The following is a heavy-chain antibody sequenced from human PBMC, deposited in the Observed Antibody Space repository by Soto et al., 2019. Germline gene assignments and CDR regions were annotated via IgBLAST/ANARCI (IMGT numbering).Heavy chain of an antibody. CDR1: GYPCSRSY. Sequence: VRCAASGYPCSRSYMPLVRPTPGQELEWMGIINPRGGSTSYAQKVQGRGTMTRDTSTSTGYMALRRLRAEDTAGYYCERDSPRITPNSGMDVWGQGTTVTFSS. V-gene: IGHV1-46*01. CDR3: ERDSPRITPNSGMDV. CDR2: INPRGGST. J-gene: IGHJ6*01. D-gene: IGHD2-15*01.